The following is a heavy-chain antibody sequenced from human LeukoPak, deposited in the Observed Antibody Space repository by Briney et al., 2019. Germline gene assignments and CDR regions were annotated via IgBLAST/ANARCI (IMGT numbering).Heavy chain of an antibody. V-gene: IGHV4-34*01. CDR1: GGSFTGYY. CDR2: INHSGST. CDR3: ARVGCSSSSCNVSYYYHYYYMDV. Sequence: PSETLSLTCAVYGGSFTGYYWTWIRQPPGKGLEWIGEINHSGSTHYNPSLKSRVTISVDTSKNQFSLKVSSVTAADTAVYYCARVGCSSSSCNVSYYYHYYYMDVWGKGTAVTVSS. J-gene: IGHJ6*03. D-gene: IGHD2-2*01.